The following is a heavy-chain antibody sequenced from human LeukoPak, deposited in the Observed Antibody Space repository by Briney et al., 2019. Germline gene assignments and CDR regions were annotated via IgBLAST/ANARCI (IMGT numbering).Heavy chain of an antibody. CDR3: ARGTFSYYYDSSGYFDAFEI. V-gene: IGHV3-48*03. CDR2: ITSSGVAM. CDR1: GFTFSRYE. J-gene: IGHJ3*02. Sequence: GGSLRLSCALSGFTFSRYEMSWVRQAPGKGLEWVSSITSSGVAMSYADSVGGRFTISRDNAKNSLYLQMNSLRAEDTAVCYCARGTFSYYYDSSGYFDAFEIWGQGTMVTVSS. D-gene: IGHD3-22*01.